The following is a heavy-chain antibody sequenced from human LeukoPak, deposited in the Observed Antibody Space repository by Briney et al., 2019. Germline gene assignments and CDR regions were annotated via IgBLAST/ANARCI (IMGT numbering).Heavy chain of an antibody. CDR1: GGSISSSAFF. J-gene: IGHJ4*02. Sequence: KPSETLSLTFTVSGGSISSSAFFWNWIRQPAGKGLEWIGRMYAGGSTNYNPSLGSRVSISVDTSKNQFSLMLTSVTAADSAVYYCARDDFSSNWGNFDSWGQGTRVIVSS. CDR3: ARDDFSSNWGNFDS. CDR2: MYAGGST. V-gene: IGHV4-61*02. D-gene: IGHD6-13*01.